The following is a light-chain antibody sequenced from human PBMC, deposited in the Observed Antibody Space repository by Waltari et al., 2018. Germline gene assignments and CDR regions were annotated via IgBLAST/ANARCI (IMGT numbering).Light chain of an antibody. Sequence: SYVLTQPHSVSVAPGRTARITCGGNNIGTKTGTWYQQKPGQAPVMVVYEDIDRPAGIPERFSGSNSGNTATLIINRVEAGDEADYYCQVWDIDSDPSVVFGGGTKLTVL. CDR2: EDI. CDR1: NIGTKT. J-gene: IGLJ2*01. CDR3: QVWDIDSDPSVV. V-gene: IGLV3-21*03.